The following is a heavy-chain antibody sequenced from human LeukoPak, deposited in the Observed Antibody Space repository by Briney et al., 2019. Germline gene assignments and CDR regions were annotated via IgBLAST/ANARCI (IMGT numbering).Heavy chain of an antibody. D-gene: IGHD5-12*01. V-gene: IGHV1-2*02. CDR3: ARRLPNVARKYNWFDP. Sequence: GASVKVSCKASGYTFTGYYMHWVRQAPGQGLEWMGWINPNSGGTNYAQKFQGRVTMTRDTSISTAYMELSRLRSDDTAVYYCARRLPNVARKYNWFDPWGQGTLVTVSS. CDR1: GYTFTGYY. CDR2: INPNSGGT. J-gene: IGHJ5*02.